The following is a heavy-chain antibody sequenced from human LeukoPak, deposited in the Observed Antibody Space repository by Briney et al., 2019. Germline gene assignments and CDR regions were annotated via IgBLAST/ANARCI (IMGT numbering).Heavy chain of an antibody. V-gene: IGHV3-21*01. CDR1: GFTFSSYS. J-gene: IGHJ4*02. D-gene: IGHD6-19*01. CDR2: ISSSGSYI. Sequence: GGSLRLSCAASGFTFSSYSMNWVRQAPGKGLEWVSSISSSGSYIYYADSVKGRFTISRDNAKNSLYLQMNSLRAEDAAVYYCAGAVAGTGGDYWGQGTLVTVSS. CDR3: AGAVAGTGGDY.